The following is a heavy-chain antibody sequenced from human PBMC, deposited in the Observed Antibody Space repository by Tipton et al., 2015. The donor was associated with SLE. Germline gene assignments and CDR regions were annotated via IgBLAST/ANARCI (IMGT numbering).Heavy chain of an antibody. CDR2: IHHTGAT. D-gene: IGHD3-9*01. CDR3: ARSWDTAGHYYWYFDL. Sequence: TLSLTCSVSGSSLSSSYWSWIRQSPGKGLEGIGYIHHTGATIYNPPLKSRVTIIVDPSKNQFSLRLSSVTAADTAVYYCARSWDTAGHYYWYFDLWGRGTLVTVSS. V-gene: IGHV4-59*01. J-gene: IGHJ2*01. CDR1: GSSLSSSY.